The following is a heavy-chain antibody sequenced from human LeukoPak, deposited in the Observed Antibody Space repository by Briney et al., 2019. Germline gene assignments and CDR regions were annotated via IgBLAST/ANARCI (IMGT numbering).Heavy chain of an antibody. V-gene: IGHV1-69*05. CDR3: ARVPVDTAMPFDY. J-gene: IGHJ4*02. D-gene: IGHD5-18*01. CDR1: GGTFSSYA. Sequence: SVKVSCKASGGTFSSYASSWVRQAPGQGLEWMGGIIPIFGTANYAQKFQGRVTITTDESTSTAYMELSSLRSEDTAVYYCARVPVDTAMPFDYWGQGTLVTVSS. CDR2: IIPIFGTA.